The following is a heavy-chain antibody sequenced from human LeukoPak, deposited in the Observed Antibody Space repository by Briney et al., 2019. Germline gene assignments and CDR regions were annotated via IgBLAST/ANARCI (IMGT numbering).Heavy chain of an antibody. CDR3: ARGQGCSSTSCYAVRGWRPYYYYGMDV. J-gene: IGHJ6*04. V-gene: IGHV4-59*12. Sequence: SETLSLTCTVSGGSISTYYWSWIRQPPGKGLEWIGYIYYSGSTNYNSSLKSRVTISVDTSKNQFSLKLSSVTAADTAVYYCARGQGCSSTSCYAVRGWRPYYYYGMDVWGKGTTVTVSS. CDR2: IYYSGST. CDR1: GGSISTYY. D-gene: IGHD2-2*01.